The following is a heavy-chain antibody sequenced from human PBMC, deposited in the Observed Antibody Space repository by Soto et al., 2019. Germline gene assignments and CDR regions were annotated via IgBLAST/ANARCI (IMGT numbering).Heavy chain of an antibody. CDR1: GGSISSYY. CDR2: IYYSGST. Sequence: PSETLSLTCTVSGGSISSYYWSWIRQPPGKGLEWIGYIYYSGSTNYNPSLKSRVTISVDTSRNQFSLKLSSVTAADTAVYYCARVTGGIVVVPAAKPSYNWFDPWGQGTLVTVS. V-gene: IGHV4-59*01. J-gene: IGHJ5*02. CDR3: ARVTGGIVVVPAAKPSYNWFDP. D-gene: IGHD2-2*01.